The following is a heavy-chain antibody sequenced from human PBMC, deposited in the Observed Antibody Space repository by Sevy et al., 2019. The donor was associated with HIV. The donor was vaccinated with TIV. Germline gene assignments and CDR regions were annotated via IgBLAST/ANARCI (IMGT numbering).Heavy chain of an antibody. Sequence: RGSLRLSCAASGFTFSSYGMQWVRQAPGKGLEWVAAISYDGSNQYYADSVKGRFTISRDNSKNTLYLQMNSLRPEDTAVYYCAKRKGIRYYYYGMDVWGQGTTVTVSS. CDR2: ISYDGSNQ. J-gene: IGHJ6*02. CDR1: GFTFSSYG. V-gene: IGHV3-30*18. CDR3: AKRKGIRYYYYGMDV. D-gene: IGHD5-18*01.